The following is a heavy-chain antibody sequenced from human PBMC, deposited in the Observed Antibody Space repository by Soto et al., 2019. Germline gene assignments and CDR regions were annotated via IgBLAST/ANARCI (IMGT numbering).Heavy chain of an antibody. CDR3: ARDLAAAGPFDC. D-gene: IGHD6-13*01. J-gene: IGHJ4*02. CDR2: ISAYNGNT. Sequence: QVQLVQSGAEVKKPGASVKVSCKASGYTFTNYAFSWVRQAPGQGLEWMGWISAYNGNTNYPQKLQGRVTMTPDTSASTAYMELRSLSSDDTAVYYCARDLAAAGPFDCWGQGTLVTVSS. V-gene: IGHV1-18*01. CDR1: GYTFTNYA.